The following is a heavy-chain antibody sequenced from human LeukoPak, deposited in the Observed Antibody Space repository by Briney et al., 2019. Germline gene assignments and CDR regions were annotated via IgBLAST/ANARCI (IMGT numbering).Heavy chain of an antibody. V-gene: IGHV3-23*01. CDR2: ISGSGGST. D-gene: IGHD1-7*01. CDR3: AREFKLELPGGYNWFDP. CDR1: GFTFSSYA. J-gene: IGHJ5*02. Sequence: PGGSLRLSCAASGFTFSSYAMSWVRQAPGKGLEWVSAISGSGGSTYYADSVKGRFTISRDNSKNTLYLQMNSLRAEDTAVYYCAREFKLELPGGYNWFDPWGQGTLVTVSS.